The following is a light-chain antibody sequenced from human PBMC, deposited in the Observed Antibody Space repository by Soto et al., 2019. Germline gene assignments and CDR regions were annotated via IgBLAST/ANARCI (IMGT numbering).Light chain of an antibody. CDR1: QSVSSY. Sequence: EIVLTQSPATLSLSPGERATLSCRASQSVSSYLAWYQQKPGQAPRLLIYDASNRATGIPARFSGSGSETDYTLTISSQEPEDFAVYYCQQRSNWPPGLTFGGGTNVEIK. J-gene: IGKJ4*01. V-gene: IGKV3-11*01. CDR2: DAS. CDR3: QQRSNWPPGLT.